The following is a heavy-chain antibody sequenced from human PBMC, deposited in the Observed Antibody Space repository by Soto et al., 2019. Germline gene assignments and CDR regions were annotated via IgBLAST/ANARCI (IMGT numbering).Heavy chain of an antibody. Sequence: ASVKVSCKASGYTFTGYGISWVRQAPGQGLEWMGWISAYNGNTNYAQKLQGRVTMTTDTSTSTAYMELRSLRSDDTAVYYCASQAWDFWSGYYYYYGMDVWGQGTTVTVSS. D-gene: IGHD3-3*01. CDR3: ASQAWDFWSGYYYYYGMDV. CDR2: ISAYNGNT. J-gene: IGHJ6*02. CDR1: GYTFTGYG. V-gene: IGHV1-18*04.